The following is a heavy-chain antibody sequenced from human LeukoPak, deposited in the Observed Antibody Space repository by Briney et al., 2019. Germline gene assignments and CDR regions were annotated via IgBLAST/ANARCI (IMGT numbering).Heavy chain of an antibody. V-gene: IGHV3-23*01. CDR2: ISGSGLST. J-gene: IGHJ5*02. D-gene: IGHD3-3*01. Sequence: PGGSLRLSCAASGFTFSSYAMSWFRQAPGKGLRWFSGISGSGLSTSYADSVKGRFTISRDNSKNTLYLQMNSLRAEDTAVYYCARESIRSGSLKWFDPWGQGTLVTVSS. CDR3: ARESIRSGSLKWFDP. CDR1: GFTFSSYA.